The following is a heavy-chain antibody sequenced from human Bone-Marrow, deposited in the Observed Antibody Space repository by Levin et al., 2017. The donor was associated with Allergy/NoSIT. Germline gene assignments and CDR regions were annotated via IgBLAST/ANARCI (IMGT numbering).Heavy chain of an antibody. CDR2: MLFDGSTK. D-gene: IGHD6-19*01. CDR1: GFTFTGHG. Sequence: GGSLRLSCEASGFTFTGHGMHWVRQAPGKGLEWVAIMLFDGSTKHYADSVRGRFVISRDSSKSLLYLQMDSLRVEDTAVYYCARDRGSGSPDYWGQGTLVTVSS. J-gene: IGHJ4*02. V-gene: IGHV3-33*01. CDR3: ARDRGSGSPDY.